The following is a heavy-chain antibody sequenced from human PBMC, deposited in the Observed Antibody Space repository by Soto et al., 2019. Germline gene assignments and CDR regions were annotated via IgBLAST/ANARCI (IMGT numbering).Heavy chain of an antibody. D-gene: IGHD2-2*01. CDR2: IYYGGST. CDR3: ARVEAIVVVPAARNNWFDP. J-gene: IGHJ5*02. V-gene: IGHV4-30-2*01. Sequence: PSETLSLTCAVSGGSISSGDYSWNWIRQPPGKGLEWIGYIYYGGSTYYNPSLKSRVTISVDTSKNQFSLKLSSVTAADTAVYYCARVEAIVVVPAARNNWFDPWGQGTLVTVSS. CDR1: GGSISSGDYS.